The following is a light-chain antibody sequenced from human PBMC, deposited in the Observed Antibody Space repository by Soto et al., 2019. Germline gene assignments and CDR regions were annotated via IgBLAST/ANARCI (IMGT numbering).Light chain of an antibody. Sequence: IVLTQSPATLSLSPGERATLSCRASQSVGTYLAWYQQKPGQAPRLLIYDASNRAIGVPARFTGSGSGTDFTLTITNLEPEDLAVYYCQQRSDWAFGQGTRLEIK. CDR1: QSVGTY. J-gene: IGKJ5*01. V-gene: IGKV3-11*01. CDR2: DAS. CDR3: QQRSDWA.